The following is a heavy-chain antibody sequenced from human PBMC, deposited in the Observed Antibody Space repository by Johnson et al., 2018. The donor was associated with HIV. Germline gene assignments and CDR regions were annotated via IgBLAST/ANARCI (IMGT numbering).Heavy chain of an antibody. J-gene: IGHJ3*01. CDR2: IRNKPSSYST. CDR1: GFSFSDHF. CDR3: TRDRDGVGVS. V-gene: IGHV3-72*01. Sequence: QLVESGGGLVQPGGSLRLSCVGSGFSFSDHFMDWVRQAPGKGLEWVGRIRNKPSSYSTEYAASVKGRFTVSRDDSKNSVYLQMSSLKTEDTAVYYCTRDRDGVGVSWGQGTMVTVSS. D-gene: IGHD3-10*01.